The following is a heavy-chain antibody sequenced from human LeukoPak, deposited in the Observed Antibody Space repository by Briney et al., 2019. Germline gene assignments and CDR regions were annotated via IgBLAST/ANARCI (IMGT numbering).Heavy chain of an antibody. CDR3: ARGFLEWLLGPDWRPHYYYYYYMDV. Sequence: GASVKVSCKASGYTFTSYYMHWVRQAPGQGLEWMGIINPSGGSTSYAQKLQGRVTMTTDTSTSTAYMELRSLRSDDTAVYYCARGFLEWLLGPDWRPHYYYYYYMDVWGKGTTVTVSS. J-gene: IGHJ6*03. CDR1: GYTFTSYY. V-gene: IGHV1-46*01. D-gene: IGHD3-3*01. CDR2: INPSGGST.